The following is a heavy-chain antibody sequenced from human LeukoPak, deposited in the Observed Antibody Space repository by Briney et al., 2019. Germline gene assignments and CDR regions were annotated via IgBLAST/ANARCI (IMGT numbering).Heavy chain of an antibody. J-gene: IGHJ6*02. Sequence: GGSLSLSCEISGFNFSHYGMHWVRQAPGKGLEWVADISHDASNIYYADSVKGRFTISRDNAKNTLFLQLNGLRGDDTAVYYCAKDLNSFIVVVTIYGMDVWGQGTTVIVSS. CDR3: AKDLNSFIVVVTIYGMDV. CDR1: GFNFSHYG. V-gene: IGHV3-30*18. D-gene: IGHD2-15*01. CDR2: ISHDASNI.